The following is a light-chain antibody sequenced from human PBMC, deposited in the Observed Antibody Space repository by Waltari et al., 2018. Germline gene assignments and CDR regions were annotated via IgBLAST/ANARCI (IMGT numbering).Light chain of an antibody. V-gene: IGKV3-20*01. Sequence: EIVLTQSPGSLSSSPGERVTLSCRASPSVSRALAWYQQKPGQAPRLLIFGASNRATGIPDRFSGSGSVTDFSLTISRLEPEDFAVYYCQHYVRLPATFGRGTKVEIK. CDR2: GAS. J-gene: IGKJ1*01. CDR1: PSVSRA. CDR3: QHYVRLPAT.